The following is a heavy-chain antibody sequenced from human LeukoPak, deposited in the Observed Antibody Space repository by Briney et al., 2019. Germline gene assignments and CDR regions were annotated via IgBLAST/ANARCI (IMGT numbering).Heavy chain of an antibody. CDR3: ARDSYDSSGYYLNWFDP. Sequence: ASVKVSCKASGYTFTSYGISWVRQVPGQGLEWMGWISAYNGNTNYAQKLQGRVTLTTDTSTSTAYMELRSLRSDDTAVYYCARDSYDSSGYYLNWFDPWGQGTLVTVSS. CDR1: GYTFTSYG. J-gene: IGHJ5*02. D-gene: IGHD3-22*01. V-gene: IGHV1-18*01. CDR2: ISAYNGNT.